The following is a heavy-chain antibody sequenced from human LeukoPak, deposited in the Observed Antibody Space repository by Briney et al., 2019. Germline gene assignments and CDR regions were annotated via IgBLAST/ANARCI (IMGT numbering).Heavy chain of an antibody. CDR3: ARSVEMATITLVGDSFDI. J-gene: IGHJ3*02. CDR1: GSSFTNKY. D-gene: IGHD5-24*01. V-gene: IGHV1-46*01. CDR2: INPSGGST. Sequence: ASVKVSCKASGSSFTNKYMHWVRQAPGQGLEWMGIINPSGGSTTYAQKFKGRVTMTRDTSTRTVYMELSSLRSEDTAVYYCARSVEMATITLVGDSFDIWGQGTMVTVSS.